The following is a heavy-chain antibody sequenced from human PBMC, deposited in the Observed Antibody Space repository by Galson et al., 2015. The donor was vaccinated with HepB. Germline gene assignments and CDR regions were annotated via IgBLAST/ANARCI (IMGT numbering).Heavy chain of an antibody. CDR2: ISSNGGST. V-gene: IGHV3-64D*06. D-gene: IGHD5-12*01. J-gene: IGHJ4*02. Sequence: SLRLSCAASGFTFSSYGMHWVRQAPGQGLECVSSISSNGGSTDYADTVKGRFTIARDNSKNTLYLEMSSLRAEDAAVYYCNLVGTTVGAYWGQGTLVTVSS. CDR1: GFTFSSYG. CDR3: NLVGTTVGAY.